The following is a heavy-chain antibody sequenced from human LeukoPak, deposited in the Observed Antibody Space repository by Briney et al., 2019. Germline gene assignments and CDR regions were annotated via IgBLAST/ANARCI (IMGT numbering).Heavy chain of an antibody. CDR3: AKLQSDIVGAVLFILNV. CDR1: GFSFKSYS. V-gene: IGHV3-21*06. D-gene: IGHD1-26*01. Sequence: GGSLRLSCGVSGFSFKSYSMNWVRQAPGKGLEWVASIPGSASEMFYADSVKGRFIISRDNSKNSLYLQMNSLTIEDTAVYYCAKLQSDIVGAVLFILNVGGKGTMVSVPS. CDR2: IPGSASEM. J-gene: IGHJ3*01.